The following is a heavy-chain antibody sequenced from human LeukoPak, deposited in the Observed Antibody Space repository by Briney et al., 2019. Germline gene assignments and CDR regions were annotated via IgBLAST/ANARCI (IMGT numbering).Heavy chain of an antibody. Sequence: SETLSLTCTLSGGSISSFYWSWIRHPAGEGLEWIGRISASGSTNYSPSLMGRVTMSVDTSKNQFSLKLSSVTAADTAVYYCARDHVYGSGSPYYYYGMDVWGQGTTITVSS. CDR3: ARDHVYGSGSPYYYYGMDV. CDR1: GGSISSFY. V-gene: IGHV4-4*07. D-gene: IGHD3-10*01. CDR2: ISASGST. J-gene: IGHJ6*02.